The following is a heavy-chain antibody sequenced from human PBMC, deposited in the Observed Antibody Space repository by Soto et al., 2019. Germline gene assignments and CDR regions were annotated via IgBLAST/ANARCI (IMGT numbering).Heavy chain of an antibody. V-gene: IGHV3-11*01. CDR3: ARDWYSSGSTYYFDY. J-gene: IGHJ4*02. D-gene: IGHD6-19*01. CDR1: GFTFSDYY. CDR2: ISGSGSTI. Sequence: QVQLVESGGGLVKPGGSLRLSCAASGFTFSDYYMNWIRQAPGKGLEWGSYISGSGSTIYYADSVKGRFTISRDNAKNSLYLQMNSLRAEDTAVYYCARDWYSSGSTYYFDYWGQGTLVTVSS.